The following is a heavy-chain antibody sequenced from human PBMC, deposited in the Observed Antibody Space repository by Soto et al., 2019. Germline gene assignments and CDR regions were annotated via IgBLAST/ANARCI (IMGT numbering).Heavy chain of an antibody. CDR3: ARERGYSGYDRDYYFDY. CDR1: GYTFTSYY. CDR2: INPSGGST. D-gene: IGHD5-12*01. J-gene: IGHJ4*02. Sequence: SVKVSCKASGYTFTSYYMHWVRQAPGQGLEWMGIINPSGGSTSYAQKFQGRVTMTRDTSTSTVYMELSSLRSEDTAVYYCARERGYSGYDRDYYFDYWGQGTLVTVSS. V-gene: IGHV1-46*03.